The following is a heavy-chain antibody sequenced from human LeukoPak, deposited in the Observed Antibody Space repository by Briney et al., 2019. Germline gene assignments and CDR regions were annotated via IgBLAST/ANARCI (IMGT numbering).Heavy chain of an antibody. CDR1: GGSFNSVGYF. CDR2: IFSSGST. V-gene: IGHV4-30-4*01. J-gene: IGHJ6*02. Sequence: KPSQTLSCTCTVSGGSFNSVGYFRRWPRQPPGKGLEWIGYIFSSGSTVYNPSLKSRVSVSVETSKNQLSLKLSSVTAADTAVYYCARVPNGITSYHYYFGMDVWGQGTTVTVSS. D-gene: IGHD2-8*01. CDR3: ARVPNGITSYHYYFGMDV.